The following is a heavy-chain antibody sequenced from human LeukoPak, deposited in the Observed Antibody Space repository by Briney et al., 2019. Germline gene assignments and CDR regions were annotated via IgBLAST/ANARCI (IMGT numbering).Heavy chain of an antibody. CDR1: GFTFSSYW. D-gene: IGHD2-2*01. CDR3: AKDYGDRYCSSTSCSVDMDV. CDR2: IHEDGSAT. Sequence: GGSLRLSCAASGFTFSSYWMTWVRQAPGMGLEWVGNIHEDGSATYYVDSVKGRFTISRDNSKNTLYLQMNSLRAEDTAVYYCAKDYGDRYCSSTSCSVDMDVWGKGTTVTVSS. J-gene: IGHJ6*03. V-gene: IGHV3-7*03.